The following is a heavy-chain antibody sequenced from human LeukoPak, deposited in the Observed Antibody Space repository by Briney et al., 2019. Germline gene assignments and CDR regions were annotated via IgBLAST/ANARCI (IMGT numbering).Heavy chain of an antibody. J-gene: IGHJ5*02. Sequence: GGSLRLSCAASGFTFSSYWMHWVRQAPGKGLVWVSRINSDGSSTSYAVSVKGRFTISRDNAKNTLYLQMNSLRAEDTAVYYCAREDIVVEPAAISWFDPWGQGTLVTVSS. CDR1: GFTFSSYW. D-gene: IGHD2-2*01. CDR2: INSDGSST. V-gene: IGHV3-74*01. CDR3: AREDIVVEPAAISWFDP.